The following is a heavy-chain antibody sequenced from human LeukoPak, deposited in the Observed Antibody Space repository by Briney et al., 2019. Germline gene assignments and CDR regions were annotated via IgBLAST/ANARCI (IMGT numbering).Heavy chain of an antibody. CDR1: GFTFTTYG. CDR2: IWNDGSYK. CDR3: ARDLWQQMTQGYDY. V-gene: IGHV3-33*01. D-gene: IGHD6-13*01. Sequence: GGSLRLSCAPSGFTFTTYGMPWVRQAPGKGLEWVAVIWNDGSYKHYADSVKGRFTISRDDSKNTIYLQMNSLRAEDTAMYYCARDLWQQMTQGYDYWGQGTLVTVSS. J-gene: IGHJ4*02.